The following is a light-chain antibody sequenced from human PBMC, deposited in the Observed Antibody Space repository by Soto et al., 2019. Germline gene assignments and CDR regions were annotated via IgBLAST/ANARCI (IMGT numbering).Light chain of an antibody. CDR2: GAS. CDR3: QQYSIWRT. CDR1: ESVSNN. J-gene: IGKJ1*01. Sequence: EIVMTQSPATLSLSAGERATLSCRASESVSNNLAWYQQKAGQAPRLLIYGASTRATGIPARFSGSGSGTEFTLTISSLQSEDFAVYYCQQYSIWRTFGQGTKVDTK. V-gene: IGKV3-15*01.